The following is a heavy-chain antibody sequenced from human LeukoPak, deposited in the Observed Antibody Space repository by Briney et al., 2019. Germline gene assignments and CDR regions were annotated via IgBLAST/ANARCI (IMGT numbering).Heavy chain of an antibody. CDR1: GFTFSSYS. Sequence: GGSLRLSCAASGFTFSSYSMNWVRQAPGKGLEWVSYISSSSTIYYADSVKGRFTISRDNAKNSLYLQMNSLRAEDTAVYYCAKGIQSPYYYYYYMDVWGKGTTVTVSS. J-gene: IGHJ6*03. D-gene: IGHD4-11*01. CDR3: AKGIQSPYYYYYYMDV. V-gene: IGHV3-48*01. CDR2: ISSSSTI.